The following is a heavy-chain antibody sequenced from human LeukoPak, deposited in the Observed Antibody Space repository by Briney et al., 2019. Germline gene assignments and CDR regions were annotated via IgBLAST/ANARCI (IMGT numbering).Heavy chain of an antibody. V-gene: IGHV3-15*01. CDR2: IKSKTDGGTT. Sequence: GGSLRLSCAASGFTFSNAWMSWVRQAPGKGLESVGRIKSKTDGGTTDYAAPVKGRFTISRDDSKNTLYLQMNSLKTEDTAVYYCTTYFYYDILTGYSDVDYWGQGTLVTVSS. J-gene: IGHJ4*02. CDR3: TTYFYYDILTGYSDVDY. D-gene: IGHD3-9*01. CDR1: GFTFSNAW.